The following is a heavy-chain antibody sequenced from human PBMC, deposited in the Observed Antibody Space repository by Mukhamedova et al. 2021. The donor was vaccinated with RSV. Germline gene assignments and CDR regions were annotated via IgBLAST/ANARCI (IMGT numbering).Heavy chain of an antibody. Sequence: VSVIYSGGSTYYADSVKGRFTISRDNSKNTLYLQMNSLRAEDTAVYYCARERMVARYYYYGMDVWGQGTTVTVSS. V-gene: IGHV3-53*05. CDR3: ARERMVARYYYYGMDV. J-gene: IGHJ6*02. D-gene: IGHD5-12*01. CDR2: IYSGGST.